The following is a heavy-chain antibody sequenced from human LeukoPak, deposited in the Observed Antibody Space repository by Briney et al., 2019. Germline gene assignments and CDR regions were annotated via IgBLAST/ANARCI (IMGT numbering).Heavy chain of an antibody. CDR1: GGSFSGYY. Sequence: SETLSLTCAVYGGSFSGYYWSWIRQPPGKGLEWIGEINHSGSTNYNPSLKSRVTISVDTSKNQFSLKLSSVTAADTAVYYCARPSYYYGSGSLYFDYWGQGTLVTVSS. V-gene: IGHV4-34*01. J-gene: IGHJ4*02. D-gene: IGHD3-10*01. CDR2: INHSGST. CDR3: ARPSYYYGSGSLYFDY.